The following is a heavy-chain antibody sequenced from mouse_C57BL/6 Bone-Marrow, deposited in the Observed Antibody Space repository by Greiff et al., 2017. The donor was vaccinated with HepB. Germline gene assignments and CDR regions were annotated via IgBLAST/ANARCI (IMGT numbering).Heavy chain of an antibody. V-gene: IGHV5-9-1*02. CDR3: TRYGYAVFDY. Sequence: EVHLVESGEGLVKPGGSLKLSCAASGFTFSSYAMSWVRQTPEKRLEWVAYISSGGDDIYYADTVKGRFTISRDTARNTLYLQMSSLKSEDTAMYYCTRYGYAVFDYWGQGTTLTVSS. D-gene: IGHD2-2*01. CDR2: ISSGGDDI. J-gene: IGHJ2*01. CDR1: GFTFSSYA.